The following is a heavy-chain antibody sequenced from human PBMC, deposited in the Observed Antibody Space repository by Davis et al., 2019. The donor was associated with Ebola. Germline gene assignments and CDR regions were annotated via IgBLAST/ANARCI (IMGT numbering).Heavy chain of an antibody. D-gene: IGHD2-15*01. CDR2: VSGSGGST. J-gene: IGHJ4*02. CDR1: GFTFRTYA. CDR3: AKDVGGYCSGGSCYLFDS. Sequence: GGSLRLSCTASGFTFRTYAMNWVRQAPGKGLEWVSAVSGSGGSTHYADSLKGRFTISRDNSKNTLYLQMNSLRAEDTAVYYCAKDVGGYCSGGSCYLFDSWGQGTLVTVSS. V-gene: IGHV3-23*01.